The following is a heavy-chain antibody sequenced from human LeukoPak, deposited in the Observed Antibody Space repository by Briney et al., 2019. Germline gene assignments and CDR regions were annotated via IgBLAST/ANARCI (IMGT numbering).Heavy chain of an antibody. Sequence: GGSLRLSCAASGFTFSSYAMSWVRQAPGKGLEWVSAISGSGGGTYYADSVKGRFTISRDNSKNTLYLQMNSLRAEDTAVYYCAKGWVVRGVTLSRSRYYYYYGMDVWGQGTTVTVSS. CDR2: ISGSGGGT. V-gene: IGHV3-23*01. CDR3: AKGWVVRGVTLSRSRYYYYYGMDV. J-gene: IGHJ6*02. D-gene: IGHD3-10*01. CDR1: GFTFSSYA.